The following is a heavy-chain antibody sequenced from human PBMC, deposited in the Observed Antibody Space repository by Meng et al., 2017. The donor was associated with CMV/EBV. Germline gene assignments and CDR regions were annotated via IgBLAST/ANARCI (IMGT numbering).Heavy chain of an antibody. D-gene: IGHD5-18*01. CDR1: GFTFSSYA. CDR3: ARTPVADTAMVHYYYYGMDV. J-gene: IGHJ6*02. V-gene: IGHV3-30-3*01. CDR2: ISYDGSNK. Sequence: GESLKISCAASGFTFSSYAMHWVRQAPGKGLGWVAVISYDGSNKYYADSVKGRFTISRDNSKNTLYLQMNSLRAEDTAVYYCARTPVADTAMVHYYYYGMDVWGQGTTVTVSS.